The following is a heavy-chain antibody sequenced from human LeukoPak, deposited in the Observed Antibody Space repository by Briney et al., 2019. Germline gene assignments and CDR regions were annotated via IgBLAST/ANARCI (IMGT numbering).Heavy chain of an antibody. CDR2: IWHDGSVE. CDR1: GFMFSRLG. V-gene: IGHV3-33*06. CDR3: AKEGDQFRGYLDA. J-gene: IGHJ6*03. Sequence: PGGSLRLSCTASGFMFSRLGMQWVRQAPGEGLEWVAMIWHDGSVEEYADSVKGRFTISRDNSQNTLYLQMNGLRDDDTAVYYCAKEGDQFRGYLDAWGKGTTVTVSS. D-gene: IGHD3-16*01.